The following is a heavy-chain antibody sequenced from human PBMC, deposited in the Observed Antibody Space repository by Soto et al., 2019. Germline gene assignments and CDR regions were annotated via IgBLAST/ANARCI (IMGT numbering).Heavy chain of an antibody. CDR2: ISGSGGST. CDR3: AKDSFWSRAAGSPYYYYYMEV. Sequence: PGGSLRLSCAASGFTFSSYAMSWVRQAPGKGLEWVSAISGSGGSTYYADSVKGRFTISRDNSKNTLYLQMNSLRAEDTAVYYCAKDSFWSRAAGSPYYYYYMEVWGKGTTVTV. V-gene: IGHV3-23*01. D-gene: IGHD6-13*01. J-gene: IGHJ6*03. CDR1: GFTFSSYA.